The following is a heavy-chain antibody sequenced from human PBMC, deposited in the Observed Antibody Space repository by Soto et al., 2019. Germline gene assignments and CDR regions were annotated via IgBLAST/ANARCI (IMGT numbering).Heavy chain of an antibody. Sequence: GASLKISCKGSGYSFTSYWISWVRQMPGKGLEWMGRIYPSDSYTNYSPSFQGHVTISADKSISTAYLQWSSLKASDTAMYYCARHRYYYDSSGDYYTWYYYYYGMDVWGQGTTVTVS. V-gene: IGHV5-10-1*01. CDR1: GYSFTSYW. J-gene: IGHJ6*02. CDR2: IYPSDSYT. D-gene: IGHD3-22*01. CDR3: ARHRYYYDSSGDYYTWYYYYYGMDV.